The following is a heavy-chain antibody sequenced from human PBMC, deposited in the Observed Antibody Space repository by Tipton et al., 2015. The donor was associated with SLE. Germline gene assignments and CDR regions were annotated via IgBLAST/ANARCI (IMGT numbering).Heavy chain of an antibody. V-gene: IGHV3-21*03. D-gene: IGHD1-7*01. Sequence: GSLRLSCAASGFTFSSYSMNWVRQAPGKGLEWVSSISSSSSHIYYADSVKGRFTISRDNAKNSLYLQMNSLRAEDTAVYYCARDKGWNYDYFDYWGQGTLVTVS. CDR3: ARDKGWNYDYFDY. J-gene: IGHJ4*02. CDR1: GFTFSSYS. CDR2: ISSSSSHI.